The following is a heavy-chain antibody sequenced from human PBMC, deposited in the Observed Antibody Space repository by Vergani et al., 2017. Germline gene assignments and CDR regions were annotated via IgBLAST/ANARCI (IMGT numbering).Heavy chain of an antibody. Sequence: QVQLQESGPGLVKPSETLSLTCTVSGGSISSYYWSWIRQPPGKGLEWIGYIYTSGSTNYNPSLKSRVTMSVDTSKNQFSLKLSSVTAADTAVYYCAREGRGVAYGMDVWGQGTTVTVSS. CDR3: AREGRGVAYGMDV. V-gene: IGHV4-4*08. CDR1: GGSISSYY. D-gene: IGHD2-8*01. CDR2: IYTSGST. J-gene: IGHJ6*02.